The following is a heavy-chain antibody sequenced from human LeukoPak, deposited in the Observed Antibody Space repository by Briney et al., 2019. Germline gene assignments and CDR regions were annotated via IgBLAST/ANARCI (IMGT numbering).Heavy chain of an antibody. CDR1: GFTFSSYG. V-gene: IGHV3-33*01. CDR3: ARDSASTPLDY. Sequence: PGGSLRLSCAASGFTFSSYGMHWVRQAPGKGMEWVAAVSNDGSNEYYADSVKGRFAISRDNSKNTVYLQMNSLRGEDTAVYYCARDSASTPLDYWGQGTLVTVSS. CDR2: VSNDGSNE. J-gene: IGHJ4*02. D-gene: IGHD1-26*01.